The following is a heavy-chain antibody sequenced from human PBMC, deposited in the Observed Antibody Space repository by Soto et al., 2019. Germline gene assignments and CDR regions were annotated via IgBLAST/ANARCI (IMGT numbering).Heavy chain of an antibody. V-gene: IGHV4-39*01. CDR3: AGFVVSASRNTGFDY. J-gene: IGHJ4*02. D-gene: IGHD2-8*02. CDR2: IFYSGST. Sequence: SETLSLTCTVSGVSINTNNYYWVWVRQPPGKGLEWIVNIFYSGSTFYNPSLRSRLTISVDTSKNQFSLRLNSVTAADAAVYYCAGFVVSASRNTGFDYWGQGTLVTVSS. CDR1: GVSINTNNYY.